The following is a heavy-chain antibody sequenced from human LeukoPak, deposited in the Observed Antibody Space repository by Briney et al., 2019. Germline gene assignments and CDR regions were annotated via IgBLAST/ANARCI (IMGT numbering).Heavy chain of an antibody. D-gene: IGHD2-2*02. J-gene: IGHJ4*02. V-gene: IGHV1-2*02. CDR2: IDPDSGGT. CDR1: GYTFTGYY. Sequence: ASVRVSCKPSGYTFTGYYLHWVRQAPGQGLEWMGRIDPDSGGTNYAQKFQVRVTVTRDPSLTTVYMELSGLTSDDPAVYYCARVPGPYTTSRFDYWGQGTLVTVSS. CDR3: ARVPGPYTTSRFDY.